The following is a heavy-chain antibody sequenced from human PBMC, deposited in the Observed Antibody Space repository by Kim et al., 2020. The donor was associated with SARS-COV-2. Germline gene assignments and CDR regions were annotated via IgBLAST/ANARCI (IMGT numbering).Heavy chain of an antibody. D-gene: IGHD6-13*01. CDR1: GFTFSSYA. Sequence: GGSLRLSCAASGFTFSSYAMSWVRQAPGKGLEWVSAISGSGGSTYYADSVKGRFTISRDNSKNTLYLQMNSLRAEDTAVYYCAKVGAAAGTHYYYGMDVWGQGTTVTVSS. CDR2: ISGSGGST. V-gene: IGHV3-23*01. J-gene: IGHJ6*02. CDR3: AKVGAAAGTHYYYGMDV.